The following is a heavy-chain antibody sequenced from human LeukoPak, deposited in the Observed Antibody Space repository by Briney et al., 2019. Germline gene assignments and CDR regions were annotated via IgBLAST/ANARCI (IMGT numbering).Heavy chain of an antibody. Sequence: GGSLRLSCAASGFTFDDYAMHWVRQAPGKGLEWVSGISWNSGSIGYADSVKGRFTISRDNAKNSLYLQMNSLRAEDTALYYCAKGQYGHYYGMDVWGQGTTVTVSS. CDR3: AKGQYGHYYGMDV. CDR2: ISWNSGSI. D-gene: IGHD4-17*01. V-gene: IGHV3-9*01. CDR1: GFTFDDYA. J-gene: IGHJ6*02.